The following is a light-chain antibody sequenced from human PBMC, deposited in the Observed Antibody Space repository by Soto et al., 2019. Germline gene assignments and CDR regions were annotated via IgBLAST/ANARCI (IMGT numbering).Light chain of an antibody. V-gene: IGLV2-14*01. CDR1: SSDVGGYNY. J-gene: IGLJ2*01. CDR2: DVS. CDR3: SSYTSSSTLV. Sequence: QSVLTQPASVSGSPGQSITISCTGTSSDVGGYNYVSWYQQHPGKAPKLMIYDVSHRPSGVSNRFSGSKSGNTASLTISGLHADDEADYYCSSYTSSSTLVFGGGTKLTVL.